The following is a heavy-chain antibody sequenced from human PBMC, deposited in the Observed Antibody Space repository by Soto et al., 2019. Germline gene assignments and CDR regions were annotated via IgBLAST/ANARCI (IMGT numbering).Heavy chain of an antibody. D-gene: IGHD3-9*01. Sequence: ASVKVSCKASGYTFTSYAMHWVRQAPGQRLEWMGWINAGNGNTKYSQKLQGRVTMTTDTSTSTAYMELRSLRSDDTAVYYCKAYDILTGYYTFDYWGQGTLVTVSS. J-gene: IGHJ4*02. V-gene: IGHV1-3*01. CDR1: GYTFTSYA. CDR2: INAGNGNT. CDR3: KAYDILTGYYTFDY.